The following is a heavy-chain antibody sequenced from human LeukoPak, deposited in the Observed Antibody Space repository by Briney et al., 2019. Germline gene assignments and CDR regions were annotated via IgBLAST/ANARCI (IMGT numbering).Heavy chain of an antibody. Sequence: GGSLRLSCAASGFTFSDYDMHWVRQATGKGPEWVSAIGTAGDTYYTGSVKGRFTISRENAKNSLYLQMNSLRAGDTAVYYCARGLSGSGDFDYWGQGTLVTVSS. CDR3: ARGLSGSGDFDY. CDR1: GFTFSDYD. V-gene: IGHV3-13*01. D-gene: IGHD3-10*01. CDR2: IGTAGDT. J-gene: IGHJ4*02.